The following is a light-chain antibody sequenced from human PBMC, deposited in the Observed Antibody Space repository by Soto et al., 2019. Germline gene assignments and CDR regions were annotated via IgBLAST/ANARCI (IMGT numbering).Light chain of an antibody. CDR1: QSVLFSSNNKNY. V-gene: IGKV4-1*01. Sequence: DIVMTQSPDSLAVSLGERATINCKSSQSVLFSSNNKNYLAWYQQKPGQPPKLLIYWASTRESGVPDRFSGSGSGTDFTLTISALQVEDVAVYYCQQYHTTPLSFGGGTKVEIK. CDR2: WAS. CDR3: QQYHTTPLS. J-gene: IGKJ4*01.